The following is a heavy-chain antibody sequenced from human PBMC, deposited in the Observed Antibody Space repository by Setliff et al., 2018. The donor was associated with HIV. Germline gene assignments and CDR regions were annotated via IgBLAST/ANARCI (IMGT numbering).Heavy chain of an antibody. CDR3: ALANIVSTARWNH. CDR2: INYSNGDT. J-gene: IGHJ1*01. CDR1: GYIFSGYY. D-gene: IGHD1-1*01. V-gene: IGHV1-2*02. Sequence: ASVKVSCKTSGYIFSGYYLHWLRRAPGQGLEWMGWINYSNGDTKSPEKFQGRVTMTRDSSISTVYMDLQRLTSDDTAVYYCALANIVSTARWNHWGRGTLVTVS.